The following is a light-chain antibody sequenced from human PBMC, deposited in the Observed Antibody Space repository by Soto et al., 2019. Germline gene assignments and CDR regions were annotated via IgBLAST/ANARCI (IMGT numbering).Light chain of an antibody. CDR1: SSNIGAGYD. CDR2: GNS. Sequence: QSVLTQPPSVSGAPGQRVTISCTGSSSNIGAGYDVHWYQQLPGTAPKLLIYGNSNRPSGVPDRFSGSKSGTSASLAITGLHAEDEADYYRQSYDSSLSGYVFGTGTKLTVL. V-gene: IGLV1-40*01. CDR3: QSYDSSLSGYV. J-gene: IGLJ1*01.